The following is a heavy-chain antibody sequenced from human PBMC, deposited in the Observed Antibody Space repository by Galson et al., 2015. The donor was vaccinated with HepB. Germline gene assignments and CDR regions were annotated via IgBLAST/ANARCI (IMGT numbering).Heavy chain of an antibody. CDR3: AQVVTPLEVGQKGGMDV. D-gene: IGHD4-23*01. V-gene: IGHV3-30*04. CDR2: ISYDGSNK. CDR1: GFTFSSYA. J-gene: IGHJ6*02. Sequence: SLRLSCAASGFTFSSYAMHWVRQAPGKGLEWVAVISYDGSNKYYADSVKGRFTISRDNSKNTLYLQMNSLRAEDTAVYYCAQVVTPLEVGQKGGMDVWGQGTTVTVSS.